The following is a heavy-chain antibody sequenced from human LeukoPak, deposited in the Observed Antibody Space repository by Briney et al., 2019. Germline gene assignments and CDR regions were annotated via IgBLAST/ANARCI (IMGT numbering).Heavy chain of an antibody. CDR1: GGSINNYY. Sequence: SETLSLTCTVSGGSINNYYWSWIRQPPGKGLEWIGEINHSGSTNYNPSLKSRVTISVDTSKNQFSLKLSSVTAADTAVYYCAGTMITFGGVIVIPDWFDPWGQGTLVTVSS. CDR2: INHSGST. D-gene: IGHD3-16*02. J-gene: IGHJ5*02. V-gene: IGHV4-34*01. CDR3: AGTMITFGGVIVIPDWFDP.